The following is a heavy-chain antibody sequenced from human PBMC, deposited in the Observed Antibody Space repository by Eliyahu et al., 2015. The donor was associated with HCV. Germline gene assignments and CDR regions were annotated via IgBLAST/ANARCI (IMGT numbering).Heavy chain of an antibody. Sequence: QLQLQESGSGLVKPSQTLSLTCAVSGGSISSGGYSWSWIRQPPGKGLEWIGYIYHSGSTYYNPSLKSRVTISVDRSKNQFSLKLSSVTAADTAVYYCATYLTGDRVDAFDIWGQGTMVTVSS. CDR1: GGSISSGGYS. D-gene: IGHD7-27*01. CDR3: ATYLTGDRVDAFDI. CDR2: IYHSGST. J-gene: IGHJ3*02. V-gene: IGHV4-30-2*01.